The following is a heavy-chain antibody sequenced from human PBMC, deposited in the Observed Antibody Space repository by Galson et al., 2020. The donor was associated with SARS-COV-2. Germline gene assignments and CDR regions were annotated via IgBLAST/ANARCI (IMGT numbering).Heavy chain of an antibody. Sequence: SQTLSLTCAVSGSSMRSDYYWGWLRQPPGKGLEWIGNIYHTGSTYYNPSLSSRVTISVDTSKNQFSLRLTSVTAADTAVYYCARDLLTGYFDYWGQGTLVSVSP. CDR1: GSSMRSDYY. CDR3: ARDLLTGYFDY. J-gene: IGHJ4*02. D-gene: IGHD2-15*01. V-gene: IGHV4-38-2*01. CDR2: IYHTGST.